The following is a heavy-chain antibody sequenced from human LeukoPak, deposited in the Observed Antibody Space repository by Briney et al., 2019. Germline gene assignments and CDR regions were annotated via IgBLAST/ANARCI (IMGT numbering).Heavy chain of an antibody. J-gene: IGHJ6*02. Sequence: ASLRLSCAASGVTFSGFWMTCVRQTPGKGLEWVANINEDGSEKYYVDSVKGRCTISRDNAKKSLSLQLNSLRAEDMGFYYCARGRGIGAWGQGTTVTVSS. CDR3: ARGRGIGA. V-gene: IGHV3-7*01. CDR2: INEDGSEK. CDR1: GVTFSGFW.